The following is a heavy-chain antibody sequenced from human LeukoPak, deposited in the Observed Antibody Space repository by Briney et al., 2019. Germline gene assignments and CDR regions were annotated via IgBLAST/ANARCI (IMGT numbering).Heavy chain of an antibody. CDR1: GFTFSAYA. CDR3: ARETPSADAAFDY. Sequence: GGSLRLSCAASGFTFSAYAMHWVRQPPGKGLEWVAVIWYDGSKKYYADSVKGRFTISRDNSKNTLDLQMNSLRAEDTAVYYCARETPSADAAFDYWGQGTLVTVSS. J-gene: IGHJ4*02. V-gene: IGHV3-33*08. CDR2: IWYDGSKK. D-gene: IGHD2-15*01.